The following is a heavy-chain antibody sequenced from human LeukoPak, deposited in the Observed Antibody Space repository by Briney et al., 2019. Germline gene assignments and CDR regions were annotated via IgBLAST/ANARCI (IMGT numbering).Heavy chain of an antibody. CDR1: GXTFNSFG. D-gene: IGHD4-17*01. J-gene: IGHJ4*02. V-gene: IGHV3-30*03. CDR3: ATDHGFHYGAYFDY. CDR2: ISYDGSNK. Sequence: GGSLRLSCAASGXTFNSFGMHWVRQAPGKGLEWVAVISYDGSNKYSADSVKGRFTISRDNSKNTLYMQMNSLRPEDTAVYYCATDHGFHYGAYFDYWGQGTLVTVSS.